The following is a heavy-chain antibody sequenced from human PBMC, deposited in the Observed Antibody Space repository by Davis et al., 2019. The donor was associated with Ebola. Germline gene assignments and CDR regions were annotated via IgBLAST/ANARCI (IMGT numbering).Heavy chain of an antibody. CDR2: IGVSTRYI. D-gene: IGHD5-24*01. J-gene: IGHJ3*01. CDR1: GFTFSSYR. Sequence: PGGSLRLSCAASGFTFSSYRMNWVRQAPGKGLEWVSSIGVSTRYIYYADSVRGRFTISSDNAKKSLYLQMNSLRAEDTGVYYCARDFDMMAGDVLDVWGQGTMVTVSS. V-gene: IGHV3-21*01. CDR3: ARDFDMMAGDVLDV.